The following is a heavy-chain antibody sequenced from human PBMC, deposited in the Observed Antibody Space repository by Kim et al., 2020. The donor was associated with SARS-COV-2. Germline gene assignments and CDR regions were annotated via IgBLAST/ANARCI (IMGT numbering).Heavy chain of an antibody. V-gene: IGHV1-69*13. CDR2: IIPIFGTA. D-gene: IGHD2-2*01. CDR3: AREGSSSLSVDYFYGMDV. CDR1: GGTFNTYA. J-gene: IGHJ6*02. Sequence: SVKVSCKASGGTFNTYAISWVRQAPGQGLGWMGGIIPIFGTASYAQKFQGRVTITAHESTTTAYMELSSLRSEDTAVYYCAREGSSSLSVDYFYGMDVWGQGTTVTVSS.